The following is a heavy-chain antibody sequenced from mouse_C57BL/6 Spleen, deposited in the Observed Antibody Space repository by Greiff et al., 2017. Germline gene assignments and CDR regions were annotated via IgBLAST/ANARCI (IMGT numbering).Heavy chain of an antibody. D-gene: IGHD1-1*01. CDR2: IHPNSGST. CDR3: ARWGYCSSYYFDY. Sequence: QVQLQQPGAELVKPGASVKLSCKASGYTFTSYWMHWVKQRPGQGLEWIGMIHPNSGSTNYNEKFKSKATLTVDKSSSTAYMQLSSLTSEDSAVYYCARWGYCSSYYFDYWGQVTTLTVSS. J-gene: IGHJ2*01. V-gene: IGHV1-64*01. CDR1: GYTFTSYW.